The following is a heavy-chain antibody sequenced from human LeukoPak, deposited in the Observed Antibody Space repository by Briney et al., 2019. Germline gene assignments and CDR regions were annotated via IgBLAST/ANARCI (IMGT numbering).Heavy chain of an antibody. V-gene: IGHV4-38-2*02. CDR2: IYHSGST. Sequence: PSETLSLTCTVSGYSISSGYYWGWIRQPPGKGLEWIESIYHSGSTYYNPSLKSRVTISVDTSKNQFSLKLSSVTAADTAVYYCARTFLKGYYGSDWFDPWGQGTLVTVSS. D-gene: IGHD3-10*01. CDR3: ARTFLKGYYGSDWFDP. CDR1: GYSISSGYY. J-gene: IGHJ5*02.